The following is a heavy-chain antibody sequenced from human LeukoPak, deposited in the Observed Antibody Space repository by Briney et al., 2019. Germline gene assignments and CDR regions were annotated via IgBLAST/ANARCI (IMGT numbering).Heavy chain of an antibody. V-gene: IGHV1-69*13. Sequence: ASVKVSCKASGGTFSSYAISWVRQAPGQGLEWMGGIIPIFGTANYAQKFQGRVTITADESTSTAYTELSSLRSEDTAVYYCARGVSNTAMVTPFGSIFDYWGQGTLVTVSS. CDR1: GGTFSSYA. J-gene: IGHJ4*02. CDR3: ARGVSNTAMVTPFGSIFDY. CDR2: IIPIFGTA. D-gene: IGHD5-18*01.